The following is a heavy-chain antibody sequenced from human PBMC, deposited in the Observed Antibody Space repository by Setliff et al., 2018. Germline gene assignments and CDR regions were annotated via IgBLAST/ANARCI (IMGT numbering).Heavy chain of an antibody. J-gene: IGHJ4*01. Sequence: GGSLRLSCEASGFTFSNYAMGWVRQAPGKGLEWVSVIYSGGSRTYSADSVKGRFTIFRDNSRNTLHLQMNSLRAEDTAVYYCVKGTNVVMVYTGFDHWGQGTLVTVSS. CDR3: VKGTNVVMVYTGFDH. CDR1: GFTFSNYA. CDR2: IYSGGSRT. V-gene: IGHV3-23*03. D-gene: IGHD2-8*01.